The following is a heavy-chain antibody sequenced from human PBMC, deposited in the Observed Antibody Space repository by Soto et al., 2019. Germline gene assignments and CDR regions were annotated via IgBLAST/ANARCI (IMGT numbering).Heavy chain of an antibody. CDR2: ISAYNGNT. CDR3: ARGDGHYDFWSGYYTDWAFDI. V-gene: IGHV1-18*01. D-gene: IGHD3-3*01. J-gene: IGHJ3*02. Sequence: ASVKVSCKASGYTSTSYGISWVRQAPGQGLEWIGWISAYNGNTNYAQKLQGRVTMTTDTSTSTAYMELRSLRSDDTAVYYCARGDGHYDFWSGYYTDWAFDIWGQGTMVTVSS. CDR1: GYTSTSYG.